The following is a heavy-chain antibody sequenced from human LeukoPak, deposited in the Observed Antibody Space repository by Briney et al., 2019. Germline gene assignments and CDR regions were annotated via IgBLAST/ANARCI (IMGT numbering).Heavy chain of an antibody. CDR3: ARERMLAYCGGDCYSTWFDP. V-gene: IGHV1-18*01. D-gene: IGHD2-21*02. CDR2: ISAYNGNT. CDR1: GYTFTSYG. Sequence: ASVTVSCTASGYTFTSYGISWVRQAPGQGLEWMGWISAYNGNTNYAQKLQGRVTMTTDTSTSTAYMELRSLRSDDTAVYYCARERMLAYCGGDCYSTWFDPWGQGTLVTVSS. J-gene: IGHJ5*02.